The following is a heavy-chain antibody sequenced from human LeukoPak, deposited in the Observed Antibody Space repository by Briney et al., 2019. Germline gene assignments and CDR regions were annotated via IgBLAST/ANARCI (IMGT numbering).Heavy chain of an antibody. CDR1: GYTFTSYG. Sequence: ASVKVSCKASGYTFTSYGISWVRQAPGQGLEWMGWISAYNGNTNYAQKFQGRVTITADKSTSTAYMELSSLRSEDTAVYYCARRGYDILTGYKSFDPWGQGTLVTVSS. J-gene: IGHJ5*02. CDR3: ARRGYDILTGYKSFDP. V-gene: IGHV1-18*01. CDR2: ISAYNGNT. D-gene: IGHD3-9*01.